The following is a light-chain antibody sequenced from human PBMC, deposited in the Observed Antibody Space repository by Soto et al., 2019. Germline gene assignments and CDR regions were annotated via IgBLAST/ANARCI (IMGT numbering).Light chain of an antibody. CDR2: GAS. CDR3: QHYGSSPIT. J-gene: IGKJ5*01. Sequence: IVLTLSSCTLTLSPRERPPPSCRASQSVSTSYLAWYQQKPGQAPRLLIYGASTRATGIPDRFSSSGSGTDFTLTISRLEPEDFAVYYCQHYGSSPITFGQGTRLEIK. CDR1: QSVSTSY. V-gene: IGKV3-20*01.